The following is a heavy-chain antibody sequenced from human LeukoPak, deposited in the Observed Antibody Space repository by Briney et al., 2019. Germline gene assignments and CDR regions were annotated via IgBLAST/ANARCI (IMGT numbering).Heavy chain of an antibody. J-gene: IGHJ3*02. D-gene: IGHD4-11*01. V-gene: IGHV3-30-3*01. CDR1: GFTFSSYA. Sequence: GGSLRLSCAASGFTFSSYAMHWVRQAPGKGLEWVAVISYDGSNKFYADSVKVRFTISRDNSQNTLYLQMNRLRAEDTAVYYCARDVLQSFDIWGQGTMVTVSS. CDR2: ISYDGSNK. CDR3: ARDVLQSFDI.